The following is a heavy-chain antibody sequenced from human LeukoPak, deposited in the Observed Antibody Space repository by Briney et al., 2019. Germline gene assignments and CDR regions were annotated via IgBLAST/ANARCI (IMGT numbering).Heavy chain of an antibody. CDR1: GFTFSSNV. CDR3: AKDRDYDFWSGYYWDN. J-gene: IGHJ4*02. Sequence: PGGSLRLSCAASGFTFSSNVMNWVRQAPGRGLEWVSSISGSGGSTYYADSVKGRFTISRDNSKDTLYLQMHSLRGEDTAVYFCAKDRDYDFWSGYYWDNWGQGTLVTVSS. CDR2: ISGSGGST. V-gene: IGHV3-23*01. D-gene: IGHD3-3*01.